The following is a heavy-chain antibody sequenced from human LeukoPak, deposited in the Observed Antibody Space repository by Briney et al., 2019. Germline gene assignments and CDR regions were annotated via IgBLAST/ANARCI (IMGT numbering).Heavy chain of an antibody. V-gene: IGHV4-4*07. Sequence: SETLSLTCTVSGGSISNYYLSWIRQPAGKGLEWIGRIYSRVTTYNPSLKSRVTMSADTSRNHGSLTLNSVTAADTAVYYCARVPASPSREYGSSSGPPYFDYWGQGTLVTVSS. CDR1: GGSISNYY. D-gene: IGHD6-6*01. CDR3: ARVPASPSREYGSSSGPPYFDY. CDR2: IYSRVT. J-gene: IGHJ4*02.